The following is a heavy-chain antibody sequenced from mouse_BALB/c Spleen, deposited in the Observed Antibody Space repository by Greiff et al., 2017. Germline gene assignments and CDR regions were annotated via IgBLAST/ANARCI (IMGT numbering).Heavy chain of an antibody. CDR2: IYPGDGDT. CDR3: ARSSGLRYFDV. J-gene: IGHJ1*01. CDR1: GYTFTSYW. V-gene: IGHV1-87*01. Sequence: VQLQQSGAELARPGASVKLSCKASGYTFTSYWMQWVKQRPGQGLEWIGAIYPGDGDTRYTQKFKGKATLTADKSSSTAYMQLSRLASEDSAVYYCARSSGLRYFDVWGAGTTVTVSS. D-gene: IGHD2-2*01.